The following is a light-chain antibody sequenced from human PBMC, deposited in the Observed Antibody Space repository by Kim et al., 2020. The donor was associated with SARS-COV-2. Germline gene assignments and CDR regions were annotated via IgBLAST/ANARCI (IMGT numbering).Light chain of an antibody. J-gene: IGLJ3*02. CDR2: QDT. V-gene: IGLV3-1*01. CDR3: QAWDNSAFWV. CDR1: KLGDRY. Sequence: VSPGQTAIITCSRDKLGDRYVCWYQQKPGQSPVVVISQDTKRPSGITERFSGSNSGNTATLTISETQAMDEADYYCQAWDNSAFWVFGGGTQLTVL.